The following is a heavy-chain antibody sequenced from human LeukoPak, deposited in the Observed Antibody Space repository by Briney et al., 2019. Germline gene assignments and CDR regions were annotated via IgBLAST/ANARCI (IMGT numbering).Heavy chain of an antibody. Sequence: GASVKVSCKASGYTFTGYYMHWVRHAPGQGLEWMGRINPNSGGTNYVEKLQGRVTMTRDTSISTAYMELSRLTSDDTAMYYCARWSNSGFDYWGQGTLVTVSS. J-gene: IGHJ4*02. CDR1: GYTFTGYY. D-gene: IGHD1-26*01. CDR3: ARWSNSGFDY. V-gene: IGHV1-2*02. CDR2: INPNSGGT.